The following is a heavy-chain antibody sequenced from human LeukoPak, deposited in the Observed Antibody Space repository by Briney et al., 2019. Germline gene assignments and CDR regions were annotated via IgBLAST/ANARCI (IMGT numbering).Heavy chain of an antibody. D-gene: IGHD3-10*01. CDR3: AKDKSTYYYGSGSLPGVFLDY. Sequence: GGPLRFSCAASGFTFSTFGMHWVRQAPGKGLEGGAVISFDGSYKFYADSVKGRFTISRDNSKNTLYLQMNSLRAEDTAVYYCAKDKSTYYYGSGSLPGVFLDYWGQGTLVTVSS. CDR1: GFTFSTFG. J-gene: IGHJ4*02. CDR2: ISFDGSYK. V-gene: IGHV3-30*18.